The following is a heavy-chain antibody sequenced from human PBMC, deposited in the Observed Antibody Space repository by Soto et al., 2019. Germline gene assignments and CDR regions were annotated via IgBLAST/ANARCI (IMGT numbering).Heavy chain of an antibody. CDR1: GFTFSSYG. CDR2: IWYDGSNK. J-gene: IGHJ4*02. CDR3: ARGRIAAAGHSFDY. V-gene: IGHV3-33*01. D-gene: IGHD6-13*01. Sequence: PGGSLRLSCTASGFTFSSYGIPWVRQAPGKGLEWVAVIWYDGSNKYYADSVKGRFTISRDNSKNTLYLQMNSLRAEDTAVYYCARGRIAAAGHSFDYWGQGTLVTVSS.